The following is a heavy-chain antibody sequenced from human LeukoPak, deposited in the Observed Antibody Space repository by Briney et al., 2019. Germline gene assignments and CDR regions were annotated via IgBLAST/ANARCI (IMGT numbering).Heavy chain of an antibody. CDR3: ARDMFAVHYRGRSGAFDI. Sequence: ASVKVSCKASGGTFSSYAISWLRQAPGQGLEWMGGIIPIFGTANYAQKFQGRVTITTDESTSTAYMELSSLRSEDTAVYYCARDMFAVHYRGRSGAFDIWGQGTMVTVSS. CDR2: IIPIFGTA. V-gene: IGHV1-69*05. J-gene: IGHJ3*02. D-gene: IGHD3-10*02. CDR1: GGTFSSYA.